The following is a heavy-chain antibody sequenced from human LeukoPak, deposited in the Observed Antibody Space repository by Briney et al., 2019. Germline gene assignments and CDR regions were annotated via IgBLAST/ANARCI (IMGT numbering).Heavy chain of an antibody. CDR3: ARRNAMDV. J-gene: IGHJ6*02. CDR1: GFTFNNYW. CDR2: INRDGSER. V-gene: IGHV3-7*03. Sequence: GGSLRLSCAASGFTFNNYWMTWVRQAPGKGLEWVANINRDGSERYYVDSVKGRFTISRDDAKSSLYLQMNSLRAEDTAVYYCARRNAMDVWGQGTTVIVFS.